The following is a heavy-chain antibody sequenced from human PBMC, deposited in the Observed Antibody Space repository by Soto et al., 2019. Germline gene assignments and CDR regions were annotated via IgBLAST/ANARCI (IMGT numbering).Heavy chain of an antibody. CDR1: GFTFSSYA. CDR2: ISGSGGST. D-gene: IGHD2-8*01. CDR3: ARGRTYCTNGVCYFDY. Sequence: GGSLRLSCASSGFTFSSYAMSWVRQAPGKGLEWVSAISGSGGSTYYADSVKGRFTISRDNSKNSLYLQMNSLRAGDTAVYYCARGRTYCTNGVCYFDYWGQGTLVTVSS. J-gene: IGHJ4*02. V-gene: IGHV3-23*01.